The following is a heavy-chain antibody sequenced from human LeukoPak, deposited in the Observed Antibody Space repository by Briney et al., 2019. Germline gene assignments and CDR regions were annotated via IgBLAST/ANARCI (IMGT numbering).Heavy chain of an antibody. CDR3: ARDNYYDSSGYGEYYFDY. Sequence: MTSETLSLTCTVSGGSICSGDYYWSWIRQPPGKGLEWIGYIYYSGSTYYNPSLKSRVTISVDTSKNQFSLKLSSVTAADTAVYYCARDNYYDSSGYGEYYFDYWGQGTLVTVSS. D-gene: IGHD3-22*01. V-gene: IGHV4-30-4*01. J-gene: IGHJ4*02. CDR1: GGSICSGDYY. CDR2: IYYSGST.